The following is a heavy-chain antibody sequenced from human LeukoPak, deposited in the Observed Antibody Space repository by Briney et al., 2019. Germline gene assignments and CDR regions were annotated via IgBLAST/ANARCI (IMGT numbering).Heavy chain of an antibody. D-gene: IGHD1-26*01. Sequence: PGGSLRLSCTASGFIFSNHGMNWVRQAPGKGLEWVSSITSGSSYIYYADSVKGRFTISRDNAKNSLYLQMNSLRAEDTAVYYCARDPYSGSYGNYYYYFMDVWGKGTTVTISS. CDR1: GFIFSNHG. CDR2: ITSGSSYI. J-gene: IGHJ6*03. CDR3: ARDPYSGSYGNYYYYFMDV. V-gene: IGHV3-21*01.